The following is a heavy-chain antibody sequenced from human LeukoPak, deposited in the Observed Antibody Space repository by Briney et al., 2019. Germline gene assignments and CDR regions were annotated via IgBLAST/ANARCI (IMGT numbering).Heavy chain of an antibody. CDR1: GYSISSGYY. CDR3: ARDPMEQQLGNWFDP. J-gene: IGHJ5*02. D-gene: IGHD6-13*01. CDR2: IYHSGGT. V-gene: IGHV4-38-2*02. Sequence: SETLSLTCTVSGYSISSGYYWGWIRQPPGKGLEWIGSIYHSGGTYYNPSLKSRVTISVDTSKNQFSLKLSSVTAADTAVYYCARDPMEQQLGNWFDPWGQGTLVTVSS.